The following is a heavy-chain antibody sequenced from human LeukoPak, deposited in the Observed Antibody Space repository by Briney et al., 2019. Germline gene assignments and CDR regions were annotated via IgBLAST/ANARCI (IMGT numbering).Heavy chain of an antibody. CDR1: GGTFSSYA. Sequence: GASVKVSFKASGGTFSSYAISWVRQAPGQGLEWMGGIIPIFGTANYAQKFQGRVTITTDESTSTAYMELSSLRSEDTAVYYCARDGLEYSSSLGLNYYYYYMDVWGKGTTVTVSS. CDR2: IIPIFGTA. CDR3: ARDGLEYSSSLGLNYYYYYMDV. D-gene: IGHD6-6*01. J-gene: IGHJ6*03. V-gene: IGHV1-69*05.